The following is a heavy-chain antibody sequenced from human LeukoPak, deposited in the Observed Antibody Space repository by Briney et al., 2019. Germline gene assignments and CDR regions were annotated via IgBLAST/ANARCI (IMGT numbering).Heavy chain of an antibody. V-gene: IGHV3-23*01. Sequence: PGGSLRLSCVASGLTFSNYGISWVRQAPGKGLEWVSAISSTGGTTYYADSVKGHFTISRDNSKNTVYLQMNSLSAEDTAVYYCAENGDRGAYCSGGTCYPYYYYYMDVWGKGTTVTISS. CDR3: AENGDRGAYCSGGTCYPYYYYYMDV. D-gene: IGHD2-15*01. CDR1: GLTFSNYG. J-gene: IGHJ6*03. CDR2: ISSTGGTT.